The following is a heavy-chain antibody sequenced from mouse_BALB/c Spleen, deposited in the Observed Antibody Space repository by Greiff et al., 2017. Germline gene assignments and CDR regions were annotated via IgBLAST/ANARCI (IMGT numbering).Heavy chain of an antibody. CDR2: ISTYYGDA. CDR3: ARRGNYGSAMDY. D-gene: IGHD2-1*01. CDR1: GYTFTDYA. Sequence: QVQLQQSGAELVRPGVSVKISCKGSGYTFTDYAMHWVKQSHAKSLEWIGVISTYYGDASYNQKFKDKATLTADKSSSTAYMQLSSLTSEDSAVYYCARRGNYGSAMDYWGQGTSVTVSS. J-gene: IGHJ4*01. V-gene: IGHV1-67*01.